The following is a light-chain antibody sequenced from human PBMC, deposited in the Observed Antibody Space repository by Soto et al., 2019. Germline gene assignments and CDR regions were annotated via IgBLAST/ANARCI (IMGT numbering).Light chain of an antibody. CDR1: RSILSSSNNKNY. CDR2: WAS. Sequence: IVMTQSPDSLAVSLGERATINCKSSRSILSSSNNKNYLGWYQQKTGQPPKLLIYWASTRNSGVPDRFSGSGSGADFTLTISSLQAEDVAVYYCQQYYNSPITFGQGTRWRL. J-gene: IGKJ5*01. V-gene: IGKV4-1*01. CDR3: QQYYNSPIT.